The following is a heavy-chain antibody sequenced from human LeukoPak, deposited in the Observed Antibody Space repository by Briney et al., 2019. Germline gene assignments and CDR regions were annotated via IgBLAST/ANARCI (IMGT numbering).Heavy chain of an antibody. J-gene: IGHJ1*01. D-gene: IGHD6-19*01. Sequence: AGSLRLSCAASGFTFSSYAMSWVRQAPGKGLEWVSAVTGSGGNTYYVDSVKGRFTISRDNSKNTMYLQMNSLRAEDTALYYCAKEGSIEVAGYADYFQDWGQGTLVTVSS. CDR1: GFTFSSYA. V-gene: IGHV3-23*01. CDR3: AKEGSIEVAGYADYFQD. CDR2: VTGSGGNT.